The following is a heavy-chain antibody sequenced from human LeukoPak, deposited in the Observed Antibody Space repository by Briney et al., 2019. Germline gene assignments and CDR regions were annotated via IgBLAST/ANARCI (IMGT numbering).Heavy chain of an antibody. J-gene: IGHJ4*02. CDR1: GFTFSSYA. V-gene: IGHV3-23*01. D-gene: IGHD2-2*02. Sequence: GGSLRLSCAASGFTFSSYAMSWVRQAPGKGLEWVSAISGSGGGTYYADSVKGRFTISRDNSKNTLYLQMNSLRAEDTAVYYCAKLNMPYCSSTSCYTFDYWGQGTLVTVSS. CDR2: ISGSGGGT. CDR3: AKLNMPYCSSTSCYTFDY.